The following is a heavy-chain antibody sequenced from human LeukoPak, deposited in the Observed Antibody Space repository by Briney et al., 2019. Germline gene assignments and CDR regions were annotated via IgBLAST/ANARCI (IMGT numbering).Heavy chain of an antibody. Sequence: ASVKASCKASGYTFTGYGISWVRQAPGQGLEWVGWISAYNGNTNYAQKLQGRVTMTTDTSTSTAYMELRSLRSDDTAVYYCARRYGAYSYYMDVWGKGTTVTVSS. J-gene: IGHJ6*03. D-gene: IGHD3-16*02. CDR2: ISAYNGNT. CDR3: ARRYGAYSYYMDV. CDR1: GYTFTGYG. V-gene: IGHV1-18*01.